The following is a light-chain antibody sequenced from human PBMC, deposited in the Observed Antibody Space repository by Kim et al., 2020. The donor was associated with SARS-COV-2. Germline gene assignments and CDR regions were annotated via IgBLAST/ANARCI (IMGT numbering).Light chain of an antibody. CDR2: DVA. Sequence: QSALTQPASVSGSPGQSITISCTGTSSDIGGYNYVSWYQQHPAKAPKLMIYDVAKRPSGISNRFSGSKSGNTASLTISGLQTEDEADYFCSSYTSSTTWVFGGGTQLTVL. CDR1: SSDIGGYNY. J-gene: IGLJ3*02. CDR3: SSYTSSTTWV. V-gene: IGLV2-14*01.